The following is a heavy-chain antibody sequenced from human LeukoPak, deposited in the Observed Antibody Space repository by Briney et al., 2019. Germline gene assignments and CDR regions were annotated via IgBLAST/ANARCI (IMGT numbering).Heavy chain of an antibody. CDR2: LSGSGGST. J-gene: IGHJ4*02. D-gene: IGHD3-10*01. Sequence: GGSLRLSCAASGFTFSSYAMSWVRQAPGKGLEWVSALSGSGGSTYYADSVKGRFTISRDNSKNTLYLQMNSLRAEDTAVYYCAKDVFRTMAFYFDYWGQGTLVTVSS. V-gene: IGHV3-23*01. CDR3: AKDVFRTMAFYFDY. CDR1: GFTFSSYA.